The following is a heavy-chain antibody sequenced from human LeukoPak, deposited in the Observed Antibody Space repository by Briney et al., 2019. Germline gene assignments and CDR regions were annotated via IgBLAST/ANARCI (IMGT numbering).Heavy chain of an antibody. CDR3: ARVRYYFDY. Sequence: PSETLSLTCTVSGGSISSHYWSWIRQPPGKGLEWIGYIYYSGSTNYNPSLKSRVTISVDTSKNQFSLKLSSVTAADTAVYYCARVRYYFDYWGQGTLVTVSS. D-gene: IGHD3-16*01. V-gene: IGHV4-59*11. J-gene: IGHJ4*02. CDR1: GGSISSHY. CDR2: IYYSGST.